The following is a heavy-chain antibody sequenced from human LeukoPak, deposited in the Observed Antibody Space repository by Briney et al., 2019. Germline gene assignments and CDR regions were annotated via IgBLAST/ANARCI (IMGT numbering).Heavy chain of an antibody. J-gene: IGHJ3*02. D-gene: IGHD3-22*01. CDR1: GLTFSGSA. CDR2: IRSKPNSYAT. V-gene: IGHV3-73*01. Sequence: GGSLRLSCAASGLTFSGSAIHWVRQAPGKGLEWIGRIRSKPNSYATAYAASVKGRFTISRDNSKNTLYLQMNSLRAEDTAVYYCAKVSPSSGYYYNIWGQGTMVTVSS. CDR3: AKVSPSSGYYYNI.